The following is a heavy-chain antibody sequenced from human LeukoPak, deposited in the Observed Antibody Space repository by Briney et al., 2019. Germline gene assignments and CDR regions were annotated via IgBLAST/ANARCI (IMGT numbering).Heavy chain of an antibody. CDR2: MNPNSGNT. V-gene: IGHV1-8*01. J-gene: IGHJ4*02. Sequence: ASVKVSCKASGYTFTSYDINWVRQATGQGLEWMGWMNPNSGNTGSAQKFQGRVTMTRNTSISTAYMELSSLTSEDTAVYYCAGGNYDGYYFDYWGQGTLVTVSS. CDR1: GYTFTSYD. D-gene: IGHD4-23*01. CDR3: AGGNYDGYYFDY.